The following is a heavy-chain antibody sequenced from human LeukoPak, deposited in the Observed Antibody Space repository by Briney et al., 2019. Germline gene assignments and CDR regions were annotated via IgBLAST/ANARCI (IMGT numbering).Heavy chain of an antibody. Sequence: SVKVSRKASGYTFSDYYIHWVRQAPGQGLEWVAWNNPKTGGTDYAQRFQGSVTMTRDTSINTAYMELNRLKFDDTAVFYCARARGLIYSDYDLFDYWGQGTLVTVSS. D-gene: IGHD5-12*01. V-gene: IGHV1-2*02. CDR2: NNPKTGGT. J-gene: IGHJ4*02. CDR1: GYTFSDYY. CDR3: ARARGLIYSDYDLFDY.